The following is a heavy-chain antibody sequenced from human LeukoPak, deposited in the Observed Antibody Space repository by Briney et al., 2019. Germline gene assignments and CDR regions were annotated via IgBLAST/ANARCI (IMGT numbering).Heavy chain of an antibody. CDR3: ARGSVMNYYDSGSSVKVDYYYGMDV. D-gene: IGHD3-10*01. CDR1: GYTFTSYD. Sequence: ASVKVSCKASGYTFTSYDINWVRQATGQGLEWMGWMNPNSGNTGYAQKFQGRVTMTRNTSISTAYMELSSLRSEDTAVYYCARGSVMNYYDSGSSVKVDYYYGMDVWGQGTTVTVSS. V-gene: IGHV1-8*01. CDR2: MNPNSGNT. J-gene: IGHJ6*02.